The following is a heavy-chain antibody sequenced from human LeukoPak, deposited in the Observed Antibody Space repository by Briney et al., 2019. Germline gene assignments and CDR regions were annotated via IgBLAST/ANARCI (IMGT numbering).Heavy chain of an antibody. CDR1: GGSISSSSYY. CDR3: ARGGGDTAMDIGPFDY. D-gene: IGHD5-18*01. J-gene: IGHJ4*02. Sequence: SETLSVTCTVSGGSISSSSYYWGWIRQPPGKGLEWIGYIYYSGSTNYNPSLKSRVTISVDTSKNQFSLKLSSVTAADTAVYYCARGGGDTAMDIGPFDYWGQGTLVTVSS. CDR2: IYYSGST. V-gene: IGHV4-61*05.